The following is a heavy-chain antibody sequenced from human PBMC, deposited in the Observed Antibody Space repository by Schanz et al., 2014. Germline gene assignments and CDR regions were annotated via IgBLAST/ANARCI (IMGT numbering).Heavy chain of an antibody. CDR1: GYTLTNFD. CDR3: ARDRLRAASRPYGLGV. J-gene: IGHJ6*02. V-gene: IGHV1-8*01. D-gene: IGHD6-13*01. Sequence: QVQLVQSGAEVKKPGASVKVSCKASGYTLTNFDINWVRQAPGQGLEWMGWMNPNSGTTGYAQKFQGRVTMTRNTSTSTAYMELRGLRSDDTAVYYCARDRLRAASRPYGLGVWGQGTTVTVSS. CDR2: MNPNSGTT.